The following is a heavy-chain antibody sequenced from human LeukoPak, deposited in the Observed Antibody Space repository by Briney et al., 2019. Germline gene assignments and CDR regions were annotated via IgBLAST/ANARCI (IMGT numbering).Heavy chain of an antibody. V-gene: IGHV4-39*07. CDR3: AASIAARRLGFDY. CDR2: IYYSGNT. D-gene: IGHD6-6*01. CDR1: GGSIRSTTYY. Sequence: SETLSLTCSVSGGSIRSTTYYWGWIRQPPGKRLEWIGSIYYSGNTYYSPSLMSRVTISVDTSKNQFSLNLNSVTAADTAVYYCAASIAARRLGFDYWGQGTLVTVSS. J-gene: IGHJ4*02.